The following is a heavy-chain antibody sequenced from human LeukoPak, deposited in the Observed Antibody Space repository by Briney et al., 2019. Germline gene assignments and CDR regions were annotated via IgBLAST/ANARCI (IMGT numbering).Heavy chain of an antibody. Sequence: ASVKVSCKASRGTFSNYAISWVRQAPGQGLEWMGRIIPILNITHYAQKFQGRVTIAADKSTSTAYMELSSLRSEDTAMYYCARDDDRAREIDYWGQGTLVTVSS. CDR3: ARDDDRAREIDY. CDR1: RGTFSNYA. V-gene: IGHV1-69*04. D-gene: IGHD3-22*01. J-gene: IGHJ4*02. CDR2: IIPILNIT.